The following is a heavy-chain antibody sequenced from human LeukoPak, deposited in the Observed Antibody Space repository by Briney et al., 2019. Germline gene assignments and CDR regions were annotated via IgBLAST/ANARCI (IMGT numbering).Heavy chain of an antibody. Sequence: GGSQRLSCAASGFTFDDYDMHWVRQAPGKGLEWLSLIRGDGGGTFYADSVKGRFTISRDNSRNSLFLQMSSLRTEDTALYYCAKPGERATMAFDSWGQGTLVTVSS. CDR1: GFTFDDYD. CDR2: IRGDGGGT. D-gene: IGHD3-10*01. V-gene: IGHV3-43*02. CDR3: AKPGERATMAFDS. J-gene: IGHJ4*02.